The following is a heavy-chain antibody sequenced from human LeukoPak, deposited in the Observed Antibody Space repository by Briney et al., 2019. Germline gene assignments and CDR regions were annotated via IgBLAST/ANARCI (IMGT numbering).Heavy chain of an antibody. J-gene: IGHJ4*01. Sequence: GGSLRLSCAASGFTFSSYSMNWVRQAPGKGLEWVSSISSSSSYIYYADSVKGRFTISRDNAKNSLYLQMNSLRAEDTAVYYCARVVQVDIVATINYFDYWGQGTLVTVSS. CDR2: ISSSSSYI. CDR1: GFTFSSYS. CDR3: ARVVQVDIVATINYFDY. D-gene: IGHD5-12*01. V-gene: IGHV3-21*04.